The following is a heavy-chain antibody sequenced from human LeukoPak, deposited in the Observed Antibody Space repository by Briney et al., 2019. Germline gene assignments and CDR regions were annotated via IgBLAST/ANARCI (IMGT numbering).Heavy chain of an antibody. Sequence: ASVKVSCKASGGTFSSYAISWVRQAPGQGLEWMGGIIPIFGTANYAQKFQGRVTITTDESTSTAYMELSSLRSEDTAVYYCASNPIMYYYDSSGYYSGAFDIWGQGTMVTVSS. D-gene: IGHD3-22*01. CDR3: ASNPIMYYYDSSGYYSGAFDI. J-gene: IGHJ3*02. V-gene: IGHV1-69*05. CDR2: IIPIFGTA. CDR1: GGTFSSYA.